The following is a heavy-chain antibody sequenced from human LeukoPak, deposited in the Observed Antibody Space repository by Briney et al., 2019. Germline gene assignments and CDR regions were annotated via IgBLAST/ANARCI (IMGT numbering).Heavy chain of an antibody. V-gene: IGHV4-4*07. CDR1: GGSINSY. Sequence: SETLSLTCTVSGGSINSYWSWIRQPAGKGLEWIGRISGSGTITYNPALQSRLSISIDTSKNQFSLKLMSVTAADTAVYYCARVRPSDYGGNLGFSFDYWGQGTLVTVSS. CDR2: ISGSGTI. J-gene: IGHJ4*02. CDR3: ARVRPSDYGGNLGFSFDY. D-gene: IGHD4-23*01.